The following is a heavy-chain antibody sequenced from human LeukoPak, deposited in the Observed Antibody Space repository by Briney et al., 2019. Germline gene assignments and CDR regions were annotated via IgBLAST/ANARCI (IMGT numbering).Heavy chain of an antibody. Sequence: GASVKVSCKASGGTFSSYAISWVRQAPGQGLEWMGGIIPIFGTENYAQKFQGRVTITADESTSTAYMELSSLRSEDTAVYYCARGSKLVQRWLQLPFDYWGQGTLVTVSS. CDR2: IIPIFGTE. V-gene: IGHV1-69*13. D-gene: IGHD5-24*01. J-gene: IGHJ4*02. CDR1: GGTFSSYA. CDR3: ARGSKLVQRWLQLPFDY.